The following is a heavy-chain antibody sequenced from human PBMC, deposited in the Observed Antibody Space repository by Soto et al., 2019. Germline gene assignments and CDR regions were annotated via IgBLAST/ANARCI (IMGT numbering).Heavy chain of an antibody. J-gene: IGHJ4*02. CDR2: IYPGDSDT. CDR1: GYTFTTYW. V-gene: IGHV5-51*01. Sequence: GESLKISCKGSGYTFTTYWIGWVRQMPGKGLEWMGIIYPGDSDTRYSPSFQGQVTISADKSFSTAYLQWSSLRASDTAMYYCARRTTTVTTFDYWGQGTLVTVAS. D-gene: IGHD4-17*01. CDR3: ARRTTTVTTFDY.